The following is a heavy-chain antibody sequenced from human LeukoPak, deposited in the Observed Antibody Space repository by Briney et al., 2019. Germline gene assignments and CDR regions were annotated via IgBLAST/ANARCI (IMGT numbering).Heavy chain of an antibody. D-gene: IGHD3-10*01. CDR1: LGTFSSYA. V-gene: IGHV1-69*05. CDR3: SSGAGSGSYNHWFDP. J-gene: IGHJ5*02. CDR2: IIPIFGTA. Sequence: SVNVSCEPSLGTFSSYAISCVAQSPGPGLEWMGGIIPIFGTADHTQKLQGRVTIPTDESTRTAYMELSSLICQHPAVSFCSSGAGSGSYNHWFDPWGQGTLVTVSS.